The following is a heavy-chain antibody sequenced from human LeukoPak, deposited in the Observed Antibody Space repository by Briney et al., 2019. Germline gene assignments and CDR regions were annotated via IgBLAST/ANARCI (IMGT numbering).Heavy chain of an antibody. Sequence: GGSLRLSCAASGFTFSSYGMHWVRQAPGKGLEWVAFIRYDGSNKYYADSVKGRFTISRDNSKNTLYLQMNSLRAEDTAVYYCAKRNIAVAGPWDYWGQGTLVTVSS. D-gene: IGHD6-19*01. V-gene: IGHV3-30*02. J-gene: IGHJ4*02. CDR1: GFTFSSYG. CDR2: IRYDGSNK. CDR3: AKRNIAVAGPWDY.